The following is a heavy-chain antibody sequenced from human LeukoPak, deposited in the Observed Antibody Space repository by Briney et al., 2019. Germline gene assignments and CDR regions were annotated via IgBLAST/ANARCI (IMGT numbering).Heavy chain of an antibody. D-gene: IGHD3-10*01. CDR2: ISGSGGST. CDR1: GFTFSSYS. J-gene: IGHJ4*02. Sequence: GGSLRLSCAASGFTFSSYSMNWVRQAPGKGLEWVSAISGSGGSTYYADSVKGRFTISRDNSKNTLYLQMNSLRAEDTAVYYCATSITMVRGVSDYWGQGTLVTVSS. CDR3: ATSITMVRGVSDY. V-gene: IGHV3-23*01.